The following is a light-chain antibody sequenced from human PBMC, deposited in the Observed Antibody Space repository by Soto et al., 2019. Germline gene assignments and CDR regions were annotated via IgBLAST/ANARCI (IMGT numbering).Light chain of an antibody. CDR2: ATS. J-gene: IGKJ4*01. Sequence: EIVLTQSPATLSESPGERATLSCRASQSVGNNFAWYQQKPGQAPRLLIFATSTRATGVPARFSGSGSGTEFTLTISSLQSEDFALYYCQQYGDWPLTFGGGAKVEIE. V-gene: IGKV3-15*01. CDR1: QSVGNN. CDR3: QQYGDWPLT.